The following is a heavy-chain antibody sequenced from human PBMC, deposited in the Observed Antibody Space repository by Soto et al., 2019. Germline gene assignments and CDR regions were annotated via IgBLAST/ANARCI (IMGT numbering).Heavy chain of an antibody. CDR2: ISSSSSYI. V-gene: IGHV3-21*01. CDR3: AREIQWLRFNYYYYYMDV. Sequence: GGSLRLSCAASGFTFSSYSMNWVRQAPGKGLEWVSSISSSSSYIYYADSVKGRFTISRDNAKNSLYLQMNSLRAEDTAVYYCAREIQWLRFNYYYYYMDVWGKGTTVTVSS. J-gene: IGHJ6*03. D-gene: IGHD5-12*01. CDR1: GFTFSSYS.